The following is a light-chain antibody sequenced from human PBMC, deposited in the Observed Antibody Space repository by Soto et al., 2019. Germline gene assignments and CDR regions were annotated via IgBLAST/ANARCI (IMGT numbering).Light chain of an antibody. CDR1: QSVSSSY. V-gene: IGKV3-20*01. Sequence: EIVLTQSPGTLSLSPGERATLSCRASQSVSSSYLAWYQQKPGQAPSLLIYGASSRATGIPDRFSGSGPGTDFSLTISRLEPEDFAVYYCQQYGSSQTFGQGTQ. J-gene: IGKJ1*01. CDR3: QQYGSSQT. CDR2: GAS.